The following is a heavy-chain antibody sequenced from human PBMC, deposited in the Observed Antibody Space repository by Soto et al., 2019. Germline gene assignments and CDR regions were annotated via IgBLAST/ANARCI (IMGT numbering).Heavy chain of an antibody. Sequence: AASVKVSCKASGGTFSSYAISWVRQAPGQGLEWMGGIIPIFGTANYAQKFQGRVTITADESTSTAYMELSSLRSEDTAVYYCARDNRPVRDYAILTGYYPLDYWGQGTLVTVSS. CDR2: IIPIFGTA. CDR1: GGTFSSYA. V-gene: IGHV1-69*13. D-gene: IGHD3-9*01. CDR3: ARDNRPVRDYAILTGYYPLDY. J-gene: IGHJ4*02.